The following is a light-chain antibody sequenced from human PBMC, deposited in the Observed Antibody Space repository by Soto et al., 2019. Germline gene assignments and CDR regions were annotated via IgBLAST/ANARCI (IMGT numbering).Light chain of an antibody. J-gene: IGKJ2*01. Sequence: DIQMTQSPSTLSASVGDRVSISCRASQSLDMWLAWYQQKPGEAPKLLVSDASNLESGVSSRFTGSGSGTEFTLTISSLQPDDFAPYYCQQYTRYPYTFGQGTKLEIK. CDR3: QQYTRYPYT. V-gene: IGKV1-5*01. CDR1: QSLDMW. CDR2: DAS.